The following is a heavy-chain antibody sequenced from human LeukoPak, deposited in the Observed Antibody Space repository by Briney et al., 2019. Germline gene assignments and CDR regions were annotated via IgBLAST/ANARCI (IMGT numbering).Heavy chain of an antibody. CDR2: ISYDGSNK. CDR1: GFTFSSYG. Sequence: GGSLRLSCAASGFTFSSYGMHWVRQAQGKGLEWVAVISYDGSNKYYADSVKGRFTISRDNSKNTLYLQMNSLRAEDTAVYYCAKGGEDGSYCGYWGQGTLVTVSS. D-gene: IGHD1-26*01. J-gene: IGHJ4*02. CDR3: AKGGEDGSYCGY. V-gene: IGHV3-30*18.